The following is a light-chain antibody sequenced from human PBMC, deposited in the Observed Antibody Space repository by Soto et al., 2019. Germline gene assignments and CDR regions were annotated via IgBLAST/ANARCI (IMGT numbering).Light chain of an antibody. Sequence: EIVMTQSPATLSLSPGERATLSCRASQNVRKNLAWYQQRPGQAPRLLIYGASTRATGIPARFSGSGSGTEFTLTISSLQSVDFAVYYCQQYNNWSFGQGTRLEIK. V-gene: IGKV3-15*01. CDR3: QQYNNWS. CDR1: QNVRKN. J-gene: IGKJ5*01. CDR2: GAS.